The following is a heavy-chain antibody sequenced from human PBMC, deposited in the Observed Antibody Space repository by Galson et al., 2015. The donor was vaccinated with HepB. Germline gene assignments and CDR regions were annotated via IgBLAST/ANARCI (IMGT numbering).Heavy chain of an antibody. CDR2: IPYDGSNK. D-gene: IGHD6-19*01. V-gene: IGHV3-30-3*01. J-gene: IGHJ4*02. CDR1: GFTFSSYA. Sequence: SLRLSCAASGFTFSSYAMHWVRQAPGKGLEWVAVIPYDGSNKYYADSVKGRFTISRDNSKNTLYLQMNSLRAEDTAVYYCARVGHSSGWYFQFGRGIDYWGQGTLVTVSS. CDR3: ARVGHSSGWYFQFGRGIDY.